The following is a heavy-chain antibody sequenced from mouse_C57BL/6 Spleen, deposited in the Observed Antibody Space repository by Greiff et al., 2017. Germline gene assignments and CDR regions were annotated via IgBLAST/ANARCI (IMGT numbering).Heavy chain of an antibody. Sequence: EVQLQQSGPELVKPGASVKLPCKASGYTFTDYNMDWVKQSHGKSLEWIGDINPNNGGTIYNQKFKGKATLTVDTAASTAYMELRSLTSVDTAVYSVACGPLRAMDYWGQGPSVTVSS. V-gene: IGHV1-18*01. CDR3: ACGPLRAMDY. J-gene: IGHJ4*01. CDR1: GYTFTDYN. CDR2: INPNNGGT.